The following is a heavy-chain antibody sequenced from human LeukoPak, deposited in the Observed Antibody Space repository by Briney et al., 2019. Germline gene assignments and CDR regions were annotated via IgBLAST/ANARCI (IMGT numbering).Heavy chain of an antibody. CDR3: AQHMSRASHPFDY. D-gene: IGHD2-21*01. CDR2: IGASGHTT. Sequence: GGSLRLSCVASGLIFPNYVMSWVRQAPGKGLEWVSSIGASGHTTYYADSVKGRFTISRDTSKNTLYLQMNSLRVEDTAIYYCAQHMSRASHPFDYWGQGTLVTVSS. CDR1: GLIFPNYV. V-gene: IGHV3-23*01. J-gene: IGHJ4*02.